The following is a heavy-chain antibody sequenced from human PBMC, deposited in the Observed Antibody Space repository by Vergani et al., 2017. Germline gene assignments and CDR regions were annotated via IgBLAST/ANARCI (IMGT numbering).Heavy chain of an antibody. D-gene: IGHD6-19*01. J-gene: IGHJ6*03. V-gene: IGHV3-7*01. CDR1: GFTFSSYW. Sequence: EVQLVESGGGLVQPGGSLRLSCAASGFTFSSYWMSWVRQAPGKGLEWVANIKQDGSEKYYVDSMKGRFTISRDNAKNSLYLQMNSLRAEDTAVYYCARRIEQWLVMGSYYMDVWGKGTTVTVSS. CDR2: IKQDGSEK. CDR3: ARRIEQWLVMGSYYMDV.